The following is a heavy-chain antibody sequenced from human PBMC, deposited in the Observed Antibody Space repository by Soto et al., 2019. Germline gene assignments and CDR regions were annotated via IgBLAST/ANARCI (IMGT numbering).Heavy chain of an antibody. V-gene: IGHV3-23*01. J-gene: IGHJ4*02. Sequence: EVQLLESGGGLVQPGGSLRLSCAASGFTFSSYAMSWVRQAPGKGLEWVSAISGSGVSTYYEDSVKGRFTISRDNSKNTLYLQMNSLRAEDTAVYYCAKDRGYSYGWDYFDYWGQGTLVTVSS. CDR1: GFTFSSYA. CDR2: ISGSGVST. CDR3: AKDRGYSYGWDYFDY. D-gene: IGHD5-18*01.